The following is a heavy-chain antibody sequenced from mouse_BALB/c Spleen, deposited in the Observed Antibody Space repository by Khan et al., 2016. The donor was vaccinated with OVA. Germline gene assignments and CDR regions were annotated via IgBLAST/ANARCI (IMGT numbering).Heavy chain of an antibody. CDR1: GFTYSNYA. J-gene: IGHJ3*01. Sequence: EVELVESGGGLVQPGGSLKLSCAASGFTYSNYAMSWVRQTPEKRLEWVASISSGGSTYYPDSVKGRFTISRDNSRNILTLQMSSLRSEDTAMYYCARDYWFAYWGQGPLVTVSA. CDR2: ISSGGST. V-gene: IGHV5-6-5*01. CDR3: ARDYWFAY.